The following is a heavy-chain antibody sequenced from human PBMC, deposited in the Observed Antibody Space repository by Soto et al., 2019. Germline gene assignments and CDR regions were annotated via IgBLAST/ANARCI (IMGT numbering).Heavy chain of an antibody. J-gene: IGHJ4*02. CDR3: ARDRDAYCSKGICSGPYFDY. CDR1: GFTFSTYS. Sequence: GGSLRLSCAASGFTFSTYSINWVRQAPGKGPEWISYISDNSSVIYYADAVKGRLTISRDNAKNSLYLQMNSLRDEDTAVYYCARDRDAYCSKGICSGPYFDYWGQGTLVTVSS. V-gene: IGHV3-48*02. D-gene: IGHD2-8*01. CDR2: ISDNSSVI.